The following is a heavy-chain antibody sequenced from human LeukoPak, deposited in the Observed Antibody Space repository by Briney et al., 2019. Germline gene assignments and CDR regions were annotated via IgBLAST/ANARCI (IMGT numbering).Heavy chain of an antibody. V-gene: IGHV3-30*04. CDR2: ISYDGSNK. Sequence: GGSLRLSCAASGFTFSSYAMHWVRQAPGKGLEWAAVISYDGSNKYYADSVKGRFTISRDNSKNTLYLQMNSLRAEDTAVYYCARDGAYYYDSSDYYPNYWGQGTLVTVSS. D-gene: IGHD3-22*01. CDR3: ARDGAYYYDSSDYYPNY. J-gene: IGHJ4*02. CDR1: GFTFSSYA.